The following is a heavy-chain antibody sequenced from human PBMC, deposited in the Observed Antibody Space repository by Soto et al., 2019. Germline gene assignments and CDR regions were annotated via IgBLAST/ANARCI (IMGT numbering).Heavy chain of an antibody. CDR1: GYTFTNHG. V-gene: IGHV1-18*04. CDR2: VSGYNDKT. CDR3: ARDFYPVAYFFDY. J-gene: IGHJ4*02. D-gene: IGHD2-21*01. Sequence: QVQLVQSGAELEKPGASVKVSCKASGYTFTNHGISWVRQAPGQGLEWVGWVSGYNDKTKSAQKFQGRVTMTTDTSTNTAYMELRSLRSDDTAVYFCARDFYPVAYFFDYWGQGTLVTVSS.